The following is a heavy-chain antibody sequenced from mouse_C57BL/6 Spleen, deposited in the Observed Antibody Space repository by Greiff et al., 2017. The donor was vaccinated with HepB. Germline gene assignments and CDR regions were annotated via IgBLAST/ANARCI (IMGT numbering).Heavy chain of an antibody. CDR1: GFTFSSYA. D-gene: IGHD2-1*01. CDR3: GRDPVTSGYFDY. V-gene: IGHV5-4*01. Sequence: DVMLVESGGGLVKPGGSLKLSCAASGFTFSSYAMSWVRQTPEKRLEWVATISDGGSYTYYPDNVKGRFTISRDNAKNNLYLQMSHLKSEDTARYYCGRDPVTSGYFDYWGQGTTLTVSS. J-gene: IGHJ2*01. CDR2: ISDGGSYT.